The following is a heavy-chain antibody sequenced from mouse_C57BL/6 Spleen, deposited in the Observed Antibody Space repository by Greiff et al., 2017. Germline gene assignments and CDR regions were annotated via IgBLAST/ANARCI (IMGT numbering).Heavy chain of an antibody. Sequence: EVHLVESGGGLVQPGGSLKLSCAASGFTFSDYYMYWVRQTPEKRLEWVAYISNGGGSTYYPDTVKGRFTISRDNAKNTLYLQMSRLKSEDTSMYYCARWFAYWGQGTLVTVSA. CDR3: ARWFAY. V-gene: IGHV5-12*01. CDR1: GFTFSDYY. CDR2: ISNGGGST. J-gene: IGHJ3*01.